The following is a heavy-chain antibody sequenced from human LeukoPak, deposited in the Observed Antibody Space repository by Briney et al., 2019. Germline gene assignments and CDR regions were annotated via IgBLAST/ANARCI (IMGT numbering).Heavy chain of an antibody. CDR3: ARSRAVKAAVAGFDY. CDR1: GYTFTGYY. CDR2: INPNSGGT. J-gene: IGHJ4*02. D-gene: IGHD6-19*01. V-gene: IGHV1-2*04. Sequence: GASVKVSCKASGYTFTGYYMHWVRQAPGQGLEWMGWINPNSGGTNYAQKFQGWVTMTRDTSISTAYMELSRLRSDDTAVYYCARSRAVKAAVAGFDYWGQGTLVTVSS.